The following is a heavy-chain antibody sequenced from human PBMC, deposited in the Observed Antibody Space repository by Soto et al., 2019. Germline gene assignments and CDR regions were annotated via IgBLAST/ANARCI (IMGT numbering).Heavy chain of an antibody. CDR1: SGSLSSSKG. V-gene: IGHV4-4*02. CDR2: IYHSGST. D-gene: IGHD1-26*01. CDR3: ARVWWESVYYFDS. J-gene: IGHJ4*02. Sequence: ASDTLSLTSASSSGSLSSSKGGSWVRQPPGKGLEWIGEIYHSGSTNYNPSLKSRVTISVDKSKNQFSLKLSSVTAADTAVYYCARVWWESVYYFDSWGQGTLVSVSS.